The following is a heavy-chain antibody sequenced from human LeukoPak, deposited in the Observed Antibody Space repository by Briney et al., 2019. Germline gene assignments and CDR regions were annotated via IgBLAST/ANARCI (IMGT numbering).Heavy chain of an antibody. V-gene: IGHV3-74*01. CDR1: GFTFSSYW. Sequence: GGSLRLSCAASGFTFSSYWMHWVRQAPGKGLVWVSRINSDGSSTSYADSVKGRFTISRDNAKNTLYLQMNSLRAEDTAVYYCARHLGYCSSTSCYALDYWGQGTLVTVSS. CDR2: INSDGSST. J-gene: IGHJ4*02. CDR3: ARHLGYCSSTSCYALDY. D-gene: IGHD2-2*01.